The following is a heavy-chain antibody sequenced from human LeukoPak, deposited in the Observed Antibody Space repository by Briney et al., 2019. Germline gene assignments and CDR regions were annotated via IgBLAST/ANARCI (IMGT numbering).Heavy chain of an antibody. CDR2: IYPGDSDT. CDR3: VRLAYCGGDCYSGFDY. J-gene: IGHJ4*02. CDR1: GYRSTSYW. Sequence: GESLKISCKASGYRSTSYWFGWLRQMPGKSLVWMGIIYPGDSDTRYSPSFQGQVTISADKSISTAYLQWSSLKASDTAMYYCVRLAYCGGDCYSGFDYWGQGTLVTVSS. V-gene: IGHV5-51*01. D-gene: IGHD2-21*02.